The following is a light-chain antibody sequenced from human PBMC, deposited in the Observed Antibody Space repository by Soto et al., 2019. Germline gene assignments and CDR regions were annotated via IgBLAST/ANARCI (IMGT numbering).Light chain of an antibody. CDR2: GAD. CDR1: QSVSSN. J-gene: IGKJ2*01. V-gene: IGKV3-15*01. Sequence: EIVMTQSPATLSASPGERATLSCRASQSVSSNLAWYQQKPGQAPRLLIYGADTRATGIPARFSGSGSGTEFTLTISSLQSEDFAVYDCQQDHNWPPYTLGQGTKLEIK. CDR3: QQDHNWPPYT.